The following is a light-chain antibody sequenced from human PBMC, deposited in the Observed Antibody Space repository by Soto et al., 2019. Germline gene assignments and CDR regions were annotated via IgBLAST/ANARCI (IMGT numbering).Light chain of an antibody. CDR1: QSISNY. Sequence: DIQMTQSPSSLSASVGDRVTITCRASQSISNYLNWYQQRPGRAPKLLIYGASNLQGGVPSRFSGGGSGTDFTLTISSLHLEDFATYYCQQTFSPLTFGGGTKVEIK. CDR3: QQTFSPLT. V-gene: IGKV1-39*01. J-gene: IGKJ4*01. CDR2: GAS.